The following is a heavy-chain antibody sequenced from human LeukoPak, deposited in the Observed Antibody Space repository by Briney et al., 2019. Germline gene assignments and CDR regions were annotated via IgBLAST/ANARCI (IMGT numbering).Heavy chain of an antibody. J-gene: IGHJ5*02. CDR3: ARDTAMVTYWFDP. V-gene: IGHV1-2*02. CDR1: GYTFTGYY. CDR2: INPNSGGT. Sequence: ASVKVSCKASGYTFTGYYMHWVRQAPGQGLEWMGWINPNSGGTNYAQKFQGRVTMTRDTSISTAYMELSRLRSDDTAVYYCARDTAMVTYWFDPWGREPWSPSPQ. D-gene: IGHD5-18*01.